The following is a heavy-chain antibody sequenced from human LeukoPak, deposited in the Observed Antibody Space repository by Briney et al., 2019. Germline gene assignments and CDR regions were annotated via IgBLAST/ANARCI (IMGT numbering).Heavy chain of an antibody. CDR1: GGSFSGYY. CDR2: INHSGST. J-gene: IGHJ4*02. D-gene: IGHD3-16*01. Sequence: PSETLSLTCAVYGGSFSGYYWSWIRQPPGKGLEWIGEINHSGSTNYNPSLKSRVTISVDTSKNQFSLKLSSVTAADTAVYYCARVWAYFDYWGQGTLVTVSS. CDR3: ARVWAYFDY. V-gene: IGHV4-34*01.